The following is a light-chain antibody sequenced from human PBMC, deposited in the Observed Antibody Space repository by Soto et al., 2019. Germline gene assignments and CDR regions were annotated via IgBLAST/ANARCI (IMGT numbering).Light chain of an antibody. CDR2: AAG. V-gene: IGKV3-11*01. CDR1: QSVSSN. CDR3: QQRSDSIT. J-gene: IGKJ5*01. Sequence: DIVLTQSQATLSVFPGERATLSCRASQSVSSNIAWYQQKPGQAPRLLVYAAGTRAPGIPARFSGRGSGADFTLTISSLEPEDFAVYYCQQRSDSITFGQGTRLEIK.